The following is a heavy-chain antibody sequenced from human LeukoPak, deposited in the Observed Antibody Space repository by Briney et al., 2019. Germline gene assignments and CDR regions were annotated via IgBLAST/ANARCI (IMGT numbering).Heavy chain of an antibody. D-gene: IGHD4-23*01. V-gene: IGHV4-59*08. J-gene: IGHJ4*02. CDR1: GGSFSSYY. CDR3: ARRLDGGNVAYFDY. Sequence: SETLSLTCTVFGGSFSSYYWSWIRQPPGKGLEWIGNTYHSGNTNYNPSLKRRVTISVDTSKNQFSLKVSSVSAADTAVYYCARRLDGGNVAYFDYWGQGTLVTVSS. CDR2: TYHSGNT.